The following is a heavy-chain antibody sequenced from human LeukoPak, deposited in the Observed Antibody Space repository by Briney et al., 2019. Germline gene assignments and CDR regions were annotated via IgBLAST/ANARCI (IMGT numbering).Heavy chain of an antibody. CDR3: AREAQQPDAFDT. V-gene: IGHV1-69*04. J-gene: IGHJ3*02. D-gene: IGHD6-13*01. CDR2: IIPILGIA. CDR1: GGTFSSYA. Sequence: GASVKVSCKASGGTFSSYAISWVRQAPGQGLEWMGRIIPILGIANYAQKFQGRVTITADRSTSTAYMELSSLRSEDTAVYYCAREAQQPDAFDTWGQGTMVTVSS.